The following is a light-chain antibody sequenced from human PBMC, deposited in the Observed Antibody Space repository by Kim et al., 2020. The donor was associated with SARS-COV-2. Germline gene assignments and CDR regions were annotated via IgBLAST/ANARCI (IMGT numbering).Light chain of an antibody. J-gene: IGLJ1*01. V-gene: IGLV2-14*03. CDR1: SGVVGGYNY. CDR2: DVS. CDR3: SSYTSSSTLV. Sequence: GQSITISSAGTSGVVGGYNYVSWYQQHPGKAPKLMIYDVSNRPSGVSNRFSGSKSGNTASLTISGLQAEDEADYYCSSYTSSSTLVFGTGTKVTVL.